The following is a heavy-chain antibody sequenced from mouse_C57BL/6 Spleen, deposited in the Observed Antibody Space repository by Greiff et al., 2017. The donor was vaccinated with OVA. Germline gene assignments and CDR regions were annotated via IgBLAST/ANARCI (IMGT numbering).Heavy chain of an antibody. J-gene: IGHJ4*01. CDR2: IYWDDDK. D-gene: IGHD2-5*01. CDR3: ARHYSNYGRAMDY. CDR1: GFSLSTSGMG. V-gene: IGHV8-12*01. Sequence: QVTLKESGPGILQSSQTLSLTCSFSGFSLSTSGMGVSWIRQPSGKGLEWLAHIYWDDDKRYNPSLKSRLTISKDTSRNQVFLKITSVDTADTATYYCARHYSNYGRAMDYWGQGTSVTVSS.